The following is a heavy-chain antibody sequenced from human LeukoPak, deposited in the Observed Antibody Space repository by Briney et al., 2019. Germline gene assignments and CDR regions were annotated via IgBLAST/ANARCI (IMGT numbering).Heavy chain of an antibody. D-gene: IGHD3-3*01. CDR1: GYTFTSYG. J-gene: IGHJ4*02. CDR3: AREGPGYDFWSGYFSRLNYFDY. CDR2: ISAYNSNT. V-gene: IGHV1-18*01. Sequence: ASVKVSCKASGYTFTSYGISWVRQAPGQGLEWMGWISAYNSNTHYAQKLQGRVTMTTDTSTSTAYMEPRSLRSDDTAVYYCAREGPGYDFWSGYFSRLNYFDYWGQGTLVTVSS.